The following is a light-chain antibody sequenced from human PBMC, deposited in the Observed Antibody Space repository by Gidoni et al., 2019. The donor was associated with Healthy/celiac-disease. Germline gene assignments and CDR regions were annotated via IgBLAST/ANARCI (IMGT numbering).Light chain of an antibody. CDR3: QSYDSSLSGSVV. V-gene: IGLV1-40*01. CDR2: GNS. J-gene: IGLJ2*01. CDR1: SSNIGAGSD. Sequence: QSVLTQPPPVSGAPAQMVTISCTGSSSNIGAGSDVHWYQQLPGTAPKLLIYGNSNRPSGVPDRFSGSKSGTSASLAITGLQAEDEADYYCQSYDSSLSGSVVFGGGTKLTVL.